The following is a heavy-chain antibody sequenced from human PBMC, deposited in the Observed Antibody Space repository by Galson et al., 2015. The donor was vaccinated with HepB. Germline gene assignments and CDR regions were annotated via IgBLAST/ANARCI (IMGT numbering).Heavy chain of an antibody. V-gene: IGHV3-30*04. CDR1: GFTFSSYA. CDR3: ASRGLYSSSWYELDY. Sequence: SLRLSCAASGFTFSSYAMHWVRQAPGKGLEWVAVISYDGSNKYYADSVKGRFTISRDNSKNTLYLQMNSLRAEDTAVYYCASRGLYSSSWYELDYWGQGTLVTVSS. D-gene: IGHD6-13*01. CDR2: ISYDGSNK. J-gene: IGHJ4*02.